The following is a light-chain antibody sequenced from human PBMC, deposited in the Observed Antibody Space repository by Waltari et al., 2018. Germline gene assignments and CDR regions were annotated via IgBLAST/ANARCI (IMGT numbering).Light chain of an antibody. CDR1: SSDIGDYNY. CDR2: GVS. V-gene: IGLV2-14*03. Sequence: SALTQPASVSGSPGQSITISCTGTSSDIGDYNYVSWFQQHPGKAPKLMIFGVSERPSGVSNRFSGSKSGNTASLTISGLQAEDEADYYCSSYIRGSALVIFGGGSKLTVL. J-gene: IGLJ2*01. CDR3: SSYIRGSALVI.